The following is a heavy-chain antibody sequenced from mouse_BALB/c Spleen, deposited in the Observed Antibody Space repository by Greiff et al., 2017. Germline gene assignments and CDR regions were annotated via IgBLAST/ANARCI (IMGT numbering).Heavy chain of an antibody. CDR2: IYPGDGDT. Sequence: QVQLQQSGAELARPGASVKLSCKASGYTFTSYWMQWVKQRPGQGLEWIGAIYPGDGDTRYTQKFKGKATLTADKSSSTAYMQLSSLASEDSAVYYCARGGIYYDYPFAYWGQGTLVTVSA. CDR3: ARGGIYYDYPFAY. CDR1: GYTFTSYW. V-gene: IGHV1-87*01. D-gene: IGHD2-4*01. J-gene: IGHJ3*01.